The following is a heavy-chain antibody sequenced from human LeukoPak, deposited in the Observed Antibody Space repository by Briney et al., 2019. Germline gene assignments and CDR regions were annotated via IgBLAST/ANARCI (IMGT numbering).Heavy chain of an antibody. CDR3: ANTDYGDYYNWFDP. J-gene: IGHJ5*02. CDR1: GFTFSSYG. Sequence: PGGSLRLSCAASGFTFSSYGMHWVRQAPGKGLEWVAFIRYDGSNKYYADSVKGRFTISRDNSKNTLYLQMNSLRAEDTAVYYCANTDYGDYYNWFDPWGQGTLVTVSS. V-gene: IGHV3-30*02. CDR2: IRYDGSNK. D-gene: IGHD4-17*01.